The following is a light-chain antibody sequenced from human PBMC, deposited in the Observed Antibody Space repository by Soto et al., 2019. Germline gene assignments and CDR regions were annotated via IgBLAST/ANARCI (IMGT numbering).Light chain of an antibody. CDR1: SSDVGAYDY. Sequence: QSALTQRRSVSGSPGQSVTISCTGTSSDVGAYDYVSWYQQHPGKAPKLMIYDVSKRPSGVPDRFSGSKSGNTASLTISGLQAEDEDDYYCCSYAGSYTYVFGTGTKLTVL. CDR3: CSYAGSYTYV. V-gene: IGLV2-11*01. CDR2: DVS. J-gene: IGLJ1*01.